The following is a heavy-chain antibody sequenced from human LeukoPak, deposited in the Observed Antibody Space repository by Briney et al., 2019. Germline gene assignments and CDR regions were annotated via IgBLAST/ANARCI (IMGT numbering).Heavy chain of an antibody. Sequence: GASVKVSCKASGYTFTSYGITWVRQAPGQGLEWMGWITAHNGNTNYAQKLQGRVTMTTDTSTSTAYMELSSLRSEDTAVYYCASTTIFGVVIMPWGGDLDAFDIWGQGTMVTVSS. D-gene: IGHD3-3*01. CDR2: ITAHNGNT. V-gene: IGHV1-18*01. CDR3: ASTTIFGVVIMPWGGDLDAFDI. J-gene: IGHJ3*02. CDR1: GYTFTSYG.